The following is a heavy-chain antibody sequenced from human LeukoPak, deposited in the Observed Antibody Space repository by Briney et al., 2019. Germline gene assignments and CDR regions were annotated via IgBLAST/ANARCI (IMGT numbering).Heavy chain of an antibody. CDR2: IYHSGST. CDR1: GYSISSGFY. CDR3: ARGVGLTQGGAFDY. J-gene: IGHJ4*02. D-gene: IGHD3-16*01. V-gene: IGHV4-38-2*02. Sequence: SETLSLTCTVSGYSISSGFYWGWIRQPPGKGLEWIGSIYHSGSTHYNSSLKSRVTISVDTSKNQLSLKLSSVTAADTAIYYCARGVGLTQGGAFDYWGQGTLVTVSS.